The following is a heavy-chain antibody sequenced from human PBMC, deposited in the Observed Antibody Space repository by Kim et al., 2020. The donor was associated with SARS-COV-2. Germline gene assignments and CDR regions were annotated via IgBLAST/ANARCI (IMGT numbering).Heavy chain of an antibody. J-gene: IGHJ5*02. CDR1: GGSFSGYY. V-gene: IGHV4-34*01. CDR2: INHSGST. Sequence: SETLSLTCAVYGGSFSGYYWSWIRQPPGKGLEWIGEINHSGSTNYNPSLKSRVTISVDTSKNQFSLKLSSVTAADTAVYYCARGRRKTRPWFGELFHWFDPWGQGTLVTVSS. CDR3: ARGRRKTRPWFGELFHWFDP. D-gene: IGHD3-10*01.